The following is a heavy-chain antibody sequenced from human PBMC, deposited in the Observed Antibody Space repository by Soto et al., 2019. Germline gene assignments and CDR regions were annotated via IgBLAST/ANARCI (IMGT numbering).Heavy chain of an antibody. V-gene: IGHV1-69*13. Sequence: ASVKVSSKASGGTFSSYAISWVRQAPGQGLEWMGGIIPIFGTANYAQKFQGRVTITADESTSTAYMELSSLRSEDTAVYYCARVRGSGWYLSDDYWGQGTLVTVSS. CDR2: IIPIFGTA. CDR1: GGTFSSYA. CDR3: ARVRGSGWYLSDDY. J-gene: IGHJ4*02. D-gene: IGHD6-19*01.